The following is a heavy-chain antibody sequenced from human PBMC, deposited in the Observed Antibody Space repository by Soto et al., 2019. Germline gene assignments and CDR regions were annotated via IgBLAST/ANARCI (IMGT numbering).Heavy chain of an antibody. J-gene: IGHJ6*02. CDR2: IYYSGST. CDR1: GGSISSGDYY. CDR3: ARDPVVIYYDSSGYYHYGMDV. D-gene: IGHD3-22*01. V-gene: IGHV4-30-4*02. Sequence: PSDPLSLTCTVSGGSISSGDYYWSWIRQPPGKGLEWIGYIYYSGSTYYNTSLKSRVTISVDTSKNQFSLKLSSVTAADTAVYYCARDPVVIYYDSSGYYHYGMDVWGQGTTVT.